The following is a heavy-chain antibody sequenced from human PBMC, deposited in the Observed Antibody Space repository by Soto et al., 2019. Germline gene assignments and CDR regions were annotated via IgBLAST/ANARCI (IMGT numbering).Heavy chain of an antibody. CDR3: TRPNYDFWSGFV. CDR1: GFTFGDYA. D-gene: IGHD3-3*01. CDR2: IRSKGYGGTK. Sequence: GGSLRLSCTASGFTFGDYAMSWVRQAPGKGLEWVGFIRSKGYGGTKEYAASVKGRFTISRNDSKSIAYLQMNSLKTEDTAVYYCTRPNYDFWSGFVWGQGTLVTVSS. V-gene: IGHV3-49*04. J-gene: IGHJ4*02.